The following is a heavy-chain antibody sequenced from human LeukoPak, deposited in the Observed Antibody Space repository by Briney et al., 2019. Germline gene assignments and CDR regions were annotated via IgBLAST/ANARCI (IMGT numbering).Heavy chain of an antibody. CDR2: IKQDGSEK. V-gene: IGHV3-7*01. Sequence: GGSLRLSCAASGFTFSSYWMSWVRQAPGKGLEWVANIKQDGSEKYYVDSVKGRFTTSRDNAKNSLYLQMNSLRAEDTAVYYCARDSGSYRQGLYYYYYMDVGGKGTTVTVSS. D-gene: IGHD1-26*01. J-gene: IGHJ6*03. CDR1: GFTFSSYW. CDR3: ARDSGSYRQGLYYYYYMDV.